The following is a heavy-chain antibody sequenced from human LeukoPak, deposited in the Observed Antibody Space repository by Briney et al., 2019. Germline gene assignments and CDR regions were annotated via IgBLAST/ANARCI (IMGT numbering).Heavy chain of an antibody. V-gene: IGHV3-23*01. CDR2: LTGRGDSA. Sequence: QPGGSLRLSCGASGFTFSNYAMSWVRQAPGKGLEWVSGLTGRGDSAYYADSVKGRFTISRDNSKNTLYLEMNSLRADDTAVYYCAKRGNTISFFDPWGQGTLVTVSS. CDR1: GFTFSNYA. CDR3: AKRGNTISFFDP. D-gene: IGHD1-1*01. J-gene: IGHJ5*02.